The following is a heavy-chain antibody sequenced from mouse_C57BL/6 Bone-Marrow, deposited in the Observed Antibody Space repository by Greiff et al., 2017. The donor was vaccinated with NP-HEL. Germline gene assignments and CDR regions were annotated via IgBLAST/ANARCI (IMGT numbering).Heavy chain of an antibody. D-gene: IGHD4-1*01. J-gene: IGHJ4*01. CDR3: ASRHWDGAMDY. Sequence: EVQLQQSGGDLVKPGGSLKLSCAASGFTFSSYGMSWVRQTPDKRLEWVATISSGGSYTYYPDSVKGRFTISRDNAKNTLYLQMSSLKSEDTAMYYCASRHWDGAMDYWGQGTSVIVSS. CDR2: ISSGGSYT. V-gene: IGHV5-6*01. CDR1: GFTFSSYG.